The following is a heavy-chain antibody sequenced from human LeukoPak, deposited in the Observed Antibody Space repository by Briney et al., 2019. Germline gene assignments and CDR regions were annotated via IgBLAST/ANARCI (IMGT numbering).Heavy chain of an antibody. D-gene: IGHD1-26*01. CDR2: INTKTGNP. V-gene: IGHV7-4-1*01. CDR1: GYTFTSYA. CDR3: ARPSVGANDAFDV. Sequence: GASVTVSCKASGYTFTSYALNWVRQTPGQGLEWMGWINTKTGNPTHALDFTGQFVFSLDTSVSTAFLHIANLKTEDTAVYYCARPSVGANDAFDVWGQGTMVTVSS. J-gene: IGHJ3*01.